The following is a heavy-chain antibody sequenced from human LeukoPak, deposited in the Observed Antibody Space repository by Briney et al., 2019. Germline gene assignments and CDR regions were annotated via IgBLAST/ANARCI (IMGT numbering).Heavy chain of an antibody. CDR1: GFTFSSYA. J-gene: IGHJ6*02. V-gene: IGHV3-23*01. Sequence: PGGSLRLSCAASGFTFSSYAMSWVRQAPGKGLEWVSAISGSGGSTYYADSVKGRFTISRDNSKNTLYLQMNSLRAEDTAVYYCARGGYSYGYTYYYYYGMDVWGQGTTVTVSS. CDR3: ARGGYSYGYTYYYYYGMDV. CDR2: ISGSGGST. D-gene: IGHD5-18*01.